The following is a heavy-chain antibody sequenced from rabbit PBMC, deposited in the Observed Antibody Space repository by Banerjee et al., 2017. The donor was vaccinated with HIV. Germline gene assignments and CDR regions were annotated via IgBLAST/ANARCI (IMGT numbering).Heavy chain of an antibody. CDR2: IYAGNSDST. J-gene: IGHJ3*01. CDR1: GFSFSSNYY. CDR3: ARAGAGYGWTRLDL. V-gene: IGHV1S40*01. D-gene: IGHD6-1*01. Sequence: QSLEESGGDLVKPGASLTLTCTASGFSFSSNYYMCWVRQAPGKGLEWIACIYAGNSDSTYYATWAKGRFTISKTSSTTVTLQVTSLTAADTATYFCARAGAGYGWTRLDLWGPGTLVTVS.